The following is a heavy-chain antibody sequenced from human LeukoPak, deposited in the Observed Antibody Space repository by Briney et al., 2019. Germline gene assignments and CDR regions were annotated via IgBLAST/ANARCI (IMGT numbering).Heavy chain of an antibody. V-gene: IGHV3-23*01. CDR1: GFTFSSYA. Sequence: GGSLRLSCAASGFTFSSYAMSWVRQAPGKGLEWVSAISGSGDSTYYADSVKGRFTISRDNSKNTLYLQMNSLRAEDTAVYYCARERDIVVVPAGAFDYWGQGTLVTVSS. CDR3: ARERDIVVVPAGAFDY. D-gene: IGHD2-2*01. J-gene: IGHJ4*02. CDR2: ISGSGDST.